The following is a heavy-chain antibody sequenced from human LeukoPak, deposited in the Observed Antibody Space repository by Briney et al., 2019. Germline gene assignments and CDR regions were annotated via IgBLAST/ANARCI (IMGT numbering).Heavy chain of an antibody. CDR2: IYYSGST. V-gene: IGHV4-59*01. CDR1: GGSISSYY. D-gene: IGHD3-16*01. CDR3: ARVVLGAFDI. J-gene: IGHJ3*02. Sequence: PSETLSLTCTVSGGSISSYYWSWIRQPPGKGLEWIGYIYYSGSTNYNPSLKSRVTISVDTSKNQFSLKLSSVTVADTAVYYCARVVLGAFDIWGQGTMVTVSS.